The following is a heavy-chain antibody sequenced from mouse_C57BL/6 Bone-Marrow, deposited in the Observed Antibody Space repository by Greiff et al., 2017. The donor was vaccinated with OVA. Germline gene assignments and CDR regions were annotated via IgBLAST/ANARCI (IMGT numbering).Heavy chain of an antibody. CDR2: IDPEDGET. J-gene: IGHJ4*01. CDR3: AGSLYGSSYVEDAMDY. Sequence: EVKLQQSGAELVKPGASVKLSCTASGFNIKDYYMHWVKQRTEQGLEWIGRIDPEDGETKYAAKFQGKATITADTSSNTAYLQLSSLTSEDTAVYYCAGSLYGSSYVEDAMDYWGQGTSVTVSS. V-gene: IGHV14-2*01. D-gene: IGHD1-1*01. CDR1: GFNIKDYY.